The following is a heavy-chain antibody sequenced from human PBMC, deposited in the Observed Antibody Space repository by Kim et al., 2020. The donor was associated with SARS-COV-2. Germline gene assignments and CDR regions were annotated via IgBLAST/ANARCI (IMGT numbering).Heavy chain of an antibody. CDR2: INSDGGTT. CDR1: GFTFSSYW. V-gene: IGHV3-74*01. J-gene: IGHJ4*02. D-gene: IGHD1-26*01. CDR3: ASRRYTGTYCYFDY. Sequence: GGSLRLSCAASGFTFSSYWMHWVRQAPGKGLVWVSRINSDGGTTSYADSVKGRFTISRDNAKSTLYLQMNSLRAEDTAVYYCASRRYTGTYCYFDYWGQGTLVTVSS.